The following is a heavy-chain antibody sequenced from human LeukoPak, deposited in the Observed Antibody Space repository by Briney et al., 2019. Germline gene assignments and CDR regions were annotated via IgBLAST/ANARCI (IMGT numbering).Heavy chain of an antibody. CDR1: GFTFSSYW. V-gene: IGHV3-9*01. J-gene: IGHJ6*02. CDR3: ARDDTRRLLHYYYYYGMDV. Sequence: GGSLRLSCAASGFTFSSYWMHWVRQAPGKGLEWVSGITWNSGSIGYADSVKGRFTISRDNAKNSLYLQMNSLRAEDTAVYYCARDDTRRLLHYYYYYGMDVWGQGTTVTVSS. D-gene: IGHD2-15*01. CDR2: ITWNSGSI.